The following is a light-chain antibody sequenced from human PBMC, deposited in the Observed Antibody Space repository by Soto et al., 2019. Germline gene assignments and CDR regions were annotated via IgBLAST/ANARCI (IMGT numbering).Light chain of an antibody. CDR1: QSISSW. CDR3: QQYDSYPWT. Sequence: DIQMTQSPSTLSASVGDRVTITCRASQSISSWLAWYQQKPGKAPKLLIYDASRLESGVPSRFSGSGSGTEFTRTISSLQPDDFATYYCQQYDSYPWTFGQGTKVEIK. J-gene: IGKJ1*01. V-gene: IGKV1-5*01. CDR2: DAS.